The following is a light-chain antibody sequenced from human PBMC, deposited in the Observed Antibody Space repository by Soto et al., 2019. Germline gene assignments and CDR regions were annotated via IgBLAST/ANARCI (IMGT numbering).Light chain of an antibody. CDR2: GAS. V-gene: IGKV3-20*01. CDR1: QSVSRNY. Sequence: EIVLTQSLGTLSLSPGERATLSCRASQSVSRNYLAWYQQKPGQAPRLLIYGASIRATGIPDRFSGSGSETDFTLTIGRLEPEDFAVYYCQQYANSPITFGQGTRLEIK. J-gene: IGKJ5*01. CDR3: QQYANSPIT.